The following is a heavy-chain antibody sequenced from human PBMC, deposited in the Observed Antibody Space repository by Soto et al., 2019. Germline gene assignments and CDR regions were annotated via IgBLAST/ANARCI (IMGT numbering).Heavy chain of an antibody. V-gene: IGHV4-59*01. CDR3: AKDPSTGPPGC. CDR2: IYYSGST. Sequence: SETLSLTCTVSGGSISSYYWSWIRQPPGKGLGWIGYIYYSGSTNYNPSLKSRVTISVDTSKNQFSLKLSSVTAADTAVYYCAKDPSTGPPGCWGQGALVTVSS. D-gene: IGHD3-9*01. CDR1: GGSISSYY. J-gene: IGHJ4*02.